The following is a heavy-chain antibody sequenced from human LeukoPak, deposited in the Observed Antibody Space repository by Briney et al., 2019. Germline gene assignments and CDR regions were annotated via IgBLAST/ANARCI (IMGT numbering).Heavy chain of an antibody. D-gene: IGHD1-26*01. CDR3: ARENGGSYDY. Sequence: SETLSLTCTVSGGSISSSSYYWGWIRQPLGKGLEWIGSIYYSGSTYYNPSLKSRVTISVDTSKDQFSLKLSSVTAADTAVYYCARENGGSYDYWGQGTLVTVSS. CDR2: IYYSGST. CDR1: GGSISSSSYY. V-gene: IGHV4-39*07. J-gene: IGHJ4*02.